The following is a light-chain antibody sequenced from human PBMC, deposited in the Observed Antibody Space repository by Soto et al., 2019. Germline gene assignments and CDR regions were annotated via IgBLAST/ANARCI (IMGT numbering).Light chain of an antibody. CDR2: EGS. Sequence: HSALTQPASVSGSPGQSITISCTGTSSDVGSYNLVSWYQQHPGKAPKLMIYEGSKRPPGVSNRFSGSKSGNTASLTISGLQAEDEADYYCCSYAGSSTHVVFGGGTKLTVL. J-gene: IGLJ2*01. CDR1: SSDVGSYNL. V-gene: IGLV2-23*01. CDR3: CSYAGSSTHVV.